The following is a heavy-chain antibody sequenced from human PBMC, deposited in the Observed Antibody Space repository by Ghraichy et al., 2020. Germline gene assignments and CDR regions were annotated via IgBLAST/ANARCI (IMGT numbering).Heavy chain of an antibody. CDR2: ISGSGGST. Sequence: ESLNISCAASGFTFSSYAMSWVRQAPGKGLEWVSAISGSGGSTYYADSVKGRFTISRDNSKNTLYLQMNSLRAEDTAVYYCAKDPDYYDSSGFFDYWGQGTLVTVSS. CDR3: AKDPDYYDSSGFFDY. D-gene: IGHD3-22*01. J-gene: IGHJ4*02. V-gene: IGHV3-23*01. CDR1: GFTFSSYA.